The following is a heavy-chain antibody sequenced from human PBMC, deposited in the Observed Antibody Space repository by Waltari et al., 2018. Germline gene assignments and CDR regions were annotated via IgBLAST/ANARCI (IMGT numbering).Heavy chain of an antibody. V-gene: IGHV3-49*01. CDR3: TVPGLGYFDWYDVFDI. CDR2: NRNKADGGTK. Sequence: EVQLVESGGGLVQPGRSLRLSCTASGFTFGDYAMSWFRQAPGKGVGDFNRNKADGGTKESASSVKGRFGITREGAGRVACLQMNSLKTDDTAEYYCTVPGLGYFDWYDVFDIWGQGTMVTVSS. CDR1: GFTFGDYA. J-gene: IGHJ3*02. D-gene: IGHD3-9*01.